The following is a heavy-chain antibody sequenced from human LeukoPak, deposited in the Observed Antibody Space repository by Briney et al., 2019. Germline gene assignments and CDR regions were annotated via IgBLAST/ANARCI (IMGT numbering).Heavy chain of an antibody. V-gene: IGHV3-13*01. CDR3: ARGRFYDILTGPPWGLFDY. CDR1: GFTYSSYD. J-gene: IGHJ4*02. D-gene: IGHD3-9*01. Sequence: PGGSLRLSCAASGFTYSSYDMHWVRQATGKGLEWVSAIGTAGDTYYPGFVKGRFTISRENAKNSLYLQMNSLRAGDTAVYYCARGRFYDILTGPPWGLFDYWGQGTLVTVSS. CDR2: IGTAGDT.